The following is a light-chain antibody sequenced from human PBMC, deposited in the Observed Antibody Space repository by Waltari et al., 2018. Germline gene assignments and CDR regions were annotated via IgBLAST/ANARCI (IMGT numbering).Light chain of an antibody. CDR3: CSYAGSPYV. CDR1: SRDVGRYNL. V-gene: IGLV2-23*01. CDR2: EGS. J-gene: IGLJ1*01. Sequence: QSALTQPASVSGSPGPSITISCPGTSRDVGRYNLVYRYQQHPGKAPTLMIYEGSTRRSGVSNRFSGSKAGNTASLTISGLQAEDEADYYRCSYAGSPYVFGTGTKVTVL.